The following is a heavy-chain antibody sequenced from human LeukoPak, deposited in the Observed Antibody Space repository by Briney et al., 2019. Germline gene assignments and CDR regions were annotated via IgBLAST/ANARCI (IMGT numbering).Heavy chain of an antibody. CDR1: GGSFSGYY. V-gene: IGHV4-59*01. J-gene: IGHJ6*02. Sequence: SETLSLTCAVYGGSFSGYYWSWIRQPPGKGLEWIGYIYYSGSTNYNPSLKSRVTISVDTSKNQFSLKLSSVTAADTAVYYCASGAPDFWSGLYGMDVWGQGTTVTVSS. CDR3: ASGAPDFWSGLYGMDV. CDR2: IYYSGST. D-gene: IGHD3-3*01.